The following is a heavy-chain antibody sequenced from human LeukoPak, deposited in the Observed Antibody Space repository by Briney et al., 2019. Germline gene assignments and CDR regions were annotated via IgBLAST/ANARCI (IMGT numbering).Heavy chain of an antibody. J-gene: IGHJ4*02. CDR2: ISSSSSYI. CDR1: GFTFSSYS. CDR3: ARDFLGNWEYYFDY. V-gene: IGHV3-21*01. Sequence: GGSLRLSCAASGFTFSSYSMNWVRQAPVKGLEWVSSISSSSSYIYYADSVKGRFTISRDNAKNSLYLQMNSLRAEDTAVYYCARDFLGNWEYYFDYWGQGTLVTVSS. D-gene: IGHD7-27*01.